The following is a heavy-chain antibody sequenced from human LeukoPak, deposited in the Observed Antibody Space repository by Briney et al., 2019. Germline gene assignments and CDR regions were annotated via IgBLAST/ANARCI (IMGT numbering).Heavy chain of an antibody. J-gene: IGHJ4*02. Sequence: GGSLRLSCAASGFIFSSYAMSWVRQAPGRGLEWVSTISGNGGSTYYADSVKGRFTISRDNSKNTLYLQMNSLRAEDTAVYYCASIPDPIAYCGGDCYFDYWGQGTLVTVSS. D-gene: IGHD2-21*02. CDR3: ASIPDPIAYCGGDCYFDY. CDR2: ISGNGGST. CDR1: GFIFSSYA. V-gene: IGHV3-23*01.